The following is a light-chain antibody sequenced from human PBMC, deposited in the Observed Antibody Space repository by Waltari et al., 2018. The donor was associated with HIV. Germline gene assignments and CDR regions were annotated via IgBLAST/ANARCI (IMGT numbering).Light chain of an antibody. CDR3: AAWDDSLNGQV. J-gene: IGLJ3*02. Sequence: QSVLTQPPSASGTPGQRVTISCSGSRSNIGSNTINWYQQLPGTAPKLHISSNNQRPSGVPDRFSGSKSGASASLAISGLQSEDEADYYCAAWDDSLNGQVFGGGTKLTVL. CDR1: RSNIGSNT. V-gene: IGLV1-44*01. CDR2: SNN.